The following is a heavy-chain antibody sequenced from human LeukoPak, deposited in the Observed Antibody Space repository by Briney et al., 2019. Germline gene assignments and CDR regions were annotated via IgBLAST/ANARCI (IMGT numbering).Heavy chain of an antibody. CDR3: ARGYYYEGLDY. CDR2: IYYSGST. D-gene: IGHD3-22*01. CDR1: GGSISSYY. J-gene: IGHJ4*02. Sequence: SETLSLTCTVSGGSISSYYWSWIRQPPGKGLEWIGYIYYSGSTNYNPSLKSRVTISVDTPKNQFSLKLSSVTAADTAVYYCARGYYYEGLDYWGQGTLVTVSS. V-gene: IGHV4-59*01.